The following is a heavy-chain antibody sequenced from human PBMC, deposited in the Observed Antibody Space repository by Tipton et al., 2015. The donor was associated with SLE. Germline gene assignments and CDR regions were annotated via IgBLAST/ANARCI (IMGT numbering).Heavy chain of an antibody. D-gene: IGHD1-26*01. V-gene: IGHV3-66*01. CDR2: IYSGGST. J-gene: IGHJ4*02. Sequence: GSLRLSCAASGFTFSSYSMSWVRQAPGKGLEWVSVIYSGGSTYYADSVKGRFTISRDNSKNTLYLQMNSLRAEDTAVYYCARDKEGAIDYWGQGTLVTVSS. CDR1: GFTFSSYS. CDR3: ARDKEGAIDY.